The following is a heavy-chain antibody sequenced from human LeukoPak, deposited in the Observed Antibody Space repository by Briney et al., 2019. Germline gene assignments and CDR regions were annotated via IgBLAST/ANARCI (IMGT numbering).Heavy chain of an antibody. J-gene: IGHJ4*02. CDR1: GFTFSSYA. Sequence: GGSLRLSCAASGFTFSSYAMSWVRQAPGKGLEWVSAISGSGGSTYYADSVKGRFTISRDNSKNTLYLQMNSLRAEDTAVYYCANVLSSGWSYFDYWGQGTLVTVSS. CDR3: ANVLSSGWSYFDY. V-gene: IGHV3-23*01. D-gene: IGHD6-19*01. CDR2: ISGSGGST.